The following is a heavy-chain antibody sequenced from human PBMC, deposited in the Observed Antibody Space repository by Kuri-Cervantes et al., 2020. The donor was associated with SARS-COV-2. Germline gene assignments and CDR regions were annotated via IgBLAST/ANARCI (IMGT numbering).Heavy chain of an antibody. CDR1: GFTFSSYG. Sequence: GESLKISCAASGFTFSSYGMHWVRQAPGKGLEWVANIKQDGSEKYYVDSVKGRFTISRGNAKNLLYLQMNSLRAEDTAVYYCARAEWGLIDYWGQGTLVTVSS. V-gene: IGHV3-7*01. CDR2: IKQDGSEK. D-gene: IGHD1-26*01. CDR3: ARAEWGLIDY. J-gene: IGHJ4*02.